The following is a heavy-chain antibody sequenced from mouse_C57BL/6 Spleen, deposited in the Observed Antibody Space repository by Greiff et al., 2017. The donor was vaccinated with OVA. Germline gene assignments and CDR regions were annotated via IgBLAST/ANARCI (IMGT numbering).Heavy chain of an antibody. D-gene: IGHD2-4*01. CDR1: GYTFTSYW. V-gene: IGHV1-52*01. J-gene: IGHJ2*01. Sequence: VQLQQPGAELVRPGSSVKLSCKASGYTFTSYWMHWVKQRPIQGLEWIGNIDPSDSETHYNQKFKDKATLTVDKSSSTAYMQLSSLTSEDSAVYYCARWGDYDYDGDDWGQGTTLTVSS. CDR3: ARWGDYDYDGDD. CDR2: IDPSDSET.